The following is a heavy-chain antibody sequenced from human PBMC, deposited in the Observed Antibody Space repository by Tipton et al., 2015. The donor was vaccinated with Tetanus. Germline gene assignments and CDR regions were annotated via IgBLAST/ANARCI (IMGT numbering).Heavy chain of an antibody. CDR1: GFIVSSHY. CDR3: VRDGGSSGWLAY. J-gene: IGHJ4*02. V-gene: IGHV3-53*01. Sequence: SLRLSCVASGFIVSSHYMSWVRQAPGKGLEWVSVMYSGGDTYHVDSVKGRFSISRDNAKNTLYLQMNSLRVEDTAVYHCVRDGGSSGWLAYWGQGTLVTVSS. D-gene: IGHD6-19*01. CDR2: MYSGGDT.